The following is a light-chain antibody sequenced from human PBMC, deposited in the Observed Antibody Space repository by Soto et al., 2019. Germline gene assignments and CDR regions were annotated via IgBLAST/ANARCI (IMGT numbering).Light chain of an antibody. Sequence: QSALTQPASVSGSPGQSIAISCSGSTSDVGGYNYVSWYQQYPGIAPKLILYGVSDRPSGVSDRFSGSKSGNTASLIISGLQAEDEAHYYCSSYTASTTLFGGGTKLTVL. CDR3: SSYTASTTL. CDR2: GVS. CDR1: TSDVGGYNY. J-gene: IGLJ2*01. V-gene: IGLV2-14*03.